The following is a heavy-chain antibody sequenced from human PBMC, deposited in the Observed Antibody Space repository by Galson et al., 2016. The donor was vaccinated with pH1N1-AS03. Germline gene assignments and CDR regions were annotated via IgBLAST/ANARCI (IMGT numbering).Heavy chain of an antibody. D-gene: IGHD1-26*01. CDR3: AKDVLSWAFDH. Sequence: LRLSCAASGFAVRANAMSWVRQAPGKGLEWVSAIDGGRENTHHADSVKGRFAISRDNSKNTLHLQMNSLRPEDTAVYYCAKDVLSWAFDHWGQGALVTVSS. CDR1: GFAVRANA. CDR2: IDGGRENT. J-gene: IGHJ4*02. V-gene: IGHV3-23*01.